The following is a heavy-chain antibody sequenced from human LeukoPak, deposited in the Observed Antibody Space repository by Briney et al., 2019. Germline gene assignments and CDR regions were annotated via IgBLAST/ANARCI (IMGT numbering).Heavy chain of an antibody. Sequence: SETLSLTCTVSGGSISSSSYYWGWIRQPPGKGLEWIGSIYYSGSTYYNPSLKSRVTISVDTSKNQFSLKLSSVTAADTAVYYCARDFMYNVNCAGCWGQGTLVTVSS. D-gene: IGHD1-14*01. V-gene: IGHV4-39*02. CDR1: GGSISSSSYY. CDR3: ARDFMYNVNCAGC. CDR2: IYYSGST. J-gene: IGHJ4*02.